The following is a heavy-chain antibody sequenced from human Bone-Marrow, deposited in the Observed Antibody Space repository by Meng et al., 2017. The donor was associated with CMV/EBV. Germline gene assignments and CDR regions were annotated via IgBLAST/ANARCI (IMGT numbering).Heavy chain of an antibody. CDR1: GFTFSSYW. D-gene: IGHD3-3*01. CDR2: INSDGSST. CDR3: AREGERTIFGVVIGRRGDAFDI. Sequence: GESLKISCAASGFTFSSYWMHWVRQAPGKGLVWVSRINSDGSSTSYADSVKGRFTISRDNAKNTLYLQMNSLRAEDTAVYYCAREGERTIFGVVIGRRGDAFDIWGEGTMVAFSS. V-gene: IGHV3-74*01. J-gene: IGHJ3*02.